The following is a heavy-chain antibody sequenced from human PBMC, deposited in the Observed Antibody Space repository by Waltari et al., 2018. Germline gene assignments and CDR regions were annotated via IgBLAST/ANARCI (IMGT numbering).Heavy chain of an antibody. CDR2: IYHSGST. CDR1: GYSISSGYY. J-gene: IGHJ4*02. V-gene: IGHV4-38-2*02. Sequence: QVQLQESGPGLVKPSEPLSLTCTVSGYSISSGYYWGWIRQPPGKGLEWIGSIYHSGSTYYNPSLKSRVTISVDTSKNQFSLKLSSVTAADTAVYYCARGVVVVPAANPHFDYWGQGTLVTVSS. D-gene: IGHD2-2*01. CDR3: ARGVVVVPAANPHFDY.